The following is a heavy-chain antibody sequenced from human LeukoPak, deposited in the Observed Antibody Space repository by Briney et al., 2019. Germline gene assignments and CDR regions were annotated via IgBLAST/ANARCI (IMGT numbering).Heavy chain of an antibody. CDR2: IYGGGST. J-gene: IGHJ6*02. D-gene: IGHD1-26*01. V-gene: IGHV3-53*04. CDR3: ARAGGDYYYGMDV. Sequence: AGGSLRLSCAASGFTVSSNYMSWVRQAPGKGLEWVSVIYGGGSTYYADSVKGRFTISRHNSKNTLYLQMNSLRAEDTAVYYCARAGGDYYYGMDVWGQGTTVTVSS. CDR1: GFTVSSNY.